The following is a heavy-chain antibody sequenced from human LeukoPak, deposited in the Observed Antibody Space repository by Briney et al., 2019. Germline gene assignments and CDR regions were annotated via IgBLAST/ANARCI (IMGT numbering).Heavy chain of an antibody. CDR1: GFTFSDYY. CDR2: ISSSGSTI. D-gene: IGHD3-10*01. V-gene: IGHV3-11*01. CDR3: ARHAPGGFGLGSGSIIFDY. Sequence: GGSLRLSCAASGFTFSDYYMSWIRQAPGKGLEWVSYISSSGSTIYYADSVKGRFTISRDNAKNSLYLQMNSLRAEDTAVYYCARHAPGGFGLGSGSIIFDYWGQGTLVTVSS. J-gene: IGHJ4*02.